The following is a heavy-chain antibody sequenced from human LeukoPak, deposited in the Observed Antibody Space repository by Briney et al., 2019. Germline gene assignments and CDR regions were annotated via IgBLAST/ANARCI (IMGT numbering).Heavy chain of an antibody. CDR3: ATSIRRYYDILTGYAHWFDP. Sequence: PSETLSLTCTVSGYSISSGYYWGWIRQPPGKGLEWIGSIYHSGSTYYNPSLKSRVTISVDTSKNQFSLKLSSVTAADTAVYYCATSIRRYYDILTGYAHWFDPWGQGTLVTVSS. V-gene: IGHV4-38-2*02. J-gene: IGHJ5*02. CDR1: GYSISSGYY. D-gene: IGHD3-9*01. CDR2: IYHSGST.